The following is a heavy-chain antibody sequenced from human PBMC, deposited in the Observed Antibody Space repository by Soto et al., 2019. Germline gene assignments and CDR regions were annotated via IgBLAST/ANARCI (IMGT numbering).Heavy chain of an antibody. D-gene: IGHD2-15*01. CDR3: ARTYCSGGRCSFDY. CDR2: ISVYNGDT. Sequence: QVHLVQSGAEVKKPGDSVKVFCKAAGYTFTNYGIIWVRQAPGQGLEWMGWISVYNGDTNYAQKLQGRVTMTTDTSTSTVYMELRSLRSDDTAVYYCARTYCSGGRCSFDYWGQGTLVTVSS. V-gene: IGHV1-18*04. CDR1: GYTFTNYG. J-gene: IGHJ4*02.